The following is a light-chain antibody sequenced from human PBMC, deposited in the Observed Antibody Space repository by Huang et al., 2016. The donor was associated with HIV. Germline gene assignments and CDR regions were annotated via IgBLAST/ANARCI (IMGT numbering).Light chain of an antibody. CDR2: GAS. CDR1: QIVSSN. CDR3: QQYNNWPT. V-gene: IGKV3-15*01. Sequence: EMVMTQSPVTLSVSPGERATLACRAIQIVSSNLAWYQQKPGQAPSLLIYGASTRATGIPARFSGSVSGTEFTLTIGSLQSEDFAVYYCQQYNNWPTFGQGTKLESK. J-gene: IGKJ2*01.